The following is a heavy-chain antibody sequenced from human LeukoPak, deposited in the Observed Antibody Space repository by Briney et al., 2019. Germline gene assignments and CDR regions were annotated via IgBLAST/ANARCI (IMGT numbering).Heavy chain of an antibody. CDR2: IYSGGST. D-gene: IGHD2-2*01. J-gene: IGHJ4*02. CDR1: GFTVSSNY. Sequence: GGSLRLSCAASGFTVSSNYMSWVRQAPGKGLEWVSVIYSGGSTYYADSVKGRFTISRDNAKNSLYLQMNSLRAEDTAVYYCARYPGYCSSTSCYVWGQGTLVTVSS. CDR3: ARYPGYCSSTSCYV. V-gene: IGHV3-53*01.